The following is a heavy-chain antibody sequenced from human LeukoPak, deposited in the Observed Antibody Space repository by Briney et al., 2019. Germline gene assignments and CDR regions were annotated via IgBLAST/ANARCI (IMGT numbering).Heavy chain of an antibody. CDR3: ARDPGSGLMRAFDI. J-gene: IGHJ3*02. CDR1: GITFSGSG. Sequence: PGGSLRLSCAASGITFSGSGMSWVRQAPGKGLEWVSTISGSGSNTHYADSVKGRFTISRDNYKDTLYMQMNSLRVEDTAVYCCARDPGSGLMRAFDIWGQGTMVTVSS. D-gene: IGHD6-19*01. CDR2: ISGSGSNT. V-gene: IGHV3-23*01.